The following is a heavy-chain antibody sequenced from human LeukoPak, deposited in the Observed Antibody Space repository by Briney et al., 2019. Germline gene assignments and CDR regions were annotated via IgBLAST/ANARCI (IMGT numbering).Heavy chain of an antibody. J-gene: IGHJ3*02. CDR1: GFTFDDYT. V-gene: IGHV3-43*01. Sequence: GGSLRLSCAASGFTFDDYTIHWVRQAPGKGLEWVSLISWDGGSRYYADSVKGRFTISRDNSKNTLYLQMNSLRAEDTAVYYCAKSMVRGVIGYWAFDIWGQGTMVTVSS. D-gene: IGHD3-10*01. CDR2: ISWDGGSR. CDR3: AKSMVRGVIGYWAFDI.